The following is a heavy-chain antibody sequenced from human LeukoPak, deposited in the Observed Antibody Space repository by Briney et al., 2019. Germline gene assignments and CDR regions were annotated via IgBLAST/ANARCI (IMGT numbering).Heavy chain of an antibody. CDR1: GFTFSSEA. CDR3: TKVRSGSSSWALRVFDY. Sequence: GGSLRLSCAASGFTFSSEAMGWVRQLPGGGREWVSTISPAGGTTYYAESMKGRFTISRDNSKSTLYLQMNSLRVEDTAVYYCTKVRSGSSSWALRVFDYWGQGALVTVSS. CDR2: ISPAGGTT. J-gene: IGHJ4*02. V-gene: IGHV3-23*01. D-gene: IGHD6-13*01.